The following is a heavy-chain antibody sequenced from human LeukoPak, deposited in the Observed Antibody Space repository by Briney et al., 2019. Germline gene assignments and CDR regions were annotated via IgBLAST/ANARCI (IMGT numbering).Heavy chain of an antibody. CDR3: ARGSTNYYDSSGYYPA. Sequence: PGGSLILSCAASGFTFSDYYMSWIRQAPGKGLEWVSYISSSGTTIYYADSVKGRFTISRDNAKNSLYLQMNSLRAEDTAVYYCARGSTNYYDSSGYYPAWGQGTLVTVSS. CDR2: ISSSGTTI. CDR1: GFTFSDYY. J-gene: IGHJ4*02. V-gene: IGHV3-11*04. D-gene: IGHD3-22*01.